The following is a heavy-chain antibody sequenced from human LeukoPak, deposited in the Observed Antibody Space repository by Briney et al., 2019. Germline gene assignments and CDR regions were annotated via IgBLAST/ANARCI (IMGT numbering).Heavy chain of an antibody. Sequence: GGSLRLSCAASGFTVSSNYMSWVRQAPGKGLEWVSVIYSGGSTYYADSVKGRFTISRDNSKNTLYLQMNSLRAEDTAVYYCARGSPYYYGSGSYYLDYWGQGTLVTVSS. CDR3: ARGSPYYYGSGSYYLDY. J-gene: IGHJ4*02. D-gene: IGHD3-10*01. V-gene: IGHV3-66*01. CDR2: IYSGGST. CDR1: GFTVSSNY.